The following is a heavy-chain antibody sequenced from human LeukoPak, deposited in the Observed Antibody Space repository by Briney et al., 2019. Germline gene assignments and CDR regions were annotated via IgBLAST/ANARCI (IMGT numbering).Heavy chain of an antibody. CDR2: IDRDGSRI. Sequence: GGSLRLSCAVSGFTFSSYWMHWVRQAPGKGLVWVSRIDRDGSRINYADSVKGRFTISRDNGKNTLFLQMNSLRAEDAAVYYCAKGTKPVMTIPDYWGQGILVTVSS. D-gene: IGHD1/OR15-1a*01. J-gene: IGHJ4*02. CDR1: GFTFSSYW. V-gene: IGHV3-74*01. CDR3: AKGTKPVMTIPDY.